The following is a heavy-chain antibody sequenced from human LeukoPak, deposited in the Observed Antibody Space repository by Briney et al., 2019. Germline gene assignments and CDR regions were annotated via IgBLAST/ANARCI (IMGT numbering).Heavy chain of an antibody. CDR2: INHNGNVY. CDR1: GFTFSSYW. J-gene: IGHJ6*02. CDR3: ARGGGLDV. Sequence: EGSLRLSCAASGFTFSSYWMNWARQAPGKGLEWVASINHNGNVYYYVDSVKGRFTISRDNAKNSLYLQMSNLRAEDTAVYFCARGGGLDVWGQGATVTVSS. V-gene: IGHV3-7*03. D-gene: IGHD3-16*01.